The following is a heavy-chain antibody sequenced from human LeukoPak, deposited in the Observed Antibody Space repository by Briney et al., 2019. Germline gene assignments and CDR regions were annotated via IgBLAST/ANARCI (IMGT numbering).Heavy chain of an antibody. D-gene: IGHD3-22*01. Sequence: GGSLRLSWAAYRFTFGSYAMSWVRPPAGEGLEWVSSIRGSGGRTYYADFMEGRLTITRDNSKNTLYLQMNSLTADDTAVYYCAKGDYYDSSGYYGSLMAFDIWGQGTMVTVSS. CDR1: RFTFGSYA. V-gene: IGHV3-23*01. CDR2: IRGSGGRT. CDR3: AKGDYYDSSGYYGSLMAFDI. J-gene: IGHJ3*02.